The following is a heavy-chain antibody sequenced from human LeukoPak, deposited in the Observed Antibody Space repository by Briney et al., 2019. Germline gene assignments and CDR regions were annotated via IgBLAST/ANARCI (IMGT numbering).Heavy chain of an antibody. Sequence: LSLTCAVSGYSISSGYYWGWIRPPPGKGPEWISYISSSGRSIYYADSVKGRFTISRDNAKNSVYLQMNSLRVEDTAIYYCAKEDIAGNGFPFDSWGQGTMVTVSS. CDR3: AKEDIAGNGFPFDS. CDR1: GYSISSGYY. V-gene: IGHV3-11*01. D-gene: IGHD5-12*01. J-gene: IGHJ4*02. CDR2: ISSSGRSI.